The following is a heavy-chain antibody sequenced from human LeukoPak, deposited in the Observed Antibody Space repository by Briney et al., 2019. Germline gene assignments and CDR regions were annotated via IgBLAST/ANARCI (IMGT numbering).Heavy chain of an antibody. CDR3: ARFYYYDSSGYYPRDY. CDR2: IKQDGSKK. J-gene: IGHJ4*02. V-gene: IGHV3-7*03. D-gene: IGHD3-22*01. Sequence: PGGSLRLSCVASGFPFSSYWMTWVRQAPGKGLEWVANIKQDGSKKSYVDSVKGRFTISRDNAKNSLYLQMNSLRAEDTAVYYCARFYYYDSSGYYPRDYWGQGTLVTVSS. CDR1: GFPFSSYW.